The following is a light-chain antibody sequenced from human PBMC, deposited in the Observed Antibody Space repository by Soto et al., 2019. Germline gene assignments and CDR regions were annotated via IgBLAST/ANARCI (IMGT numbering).Light chain of an antibody. Sequence: EIVMTQSPATLSISPGERATLSCRASQSVYSNLAWYQQKPGQAPRLLIYGASTRTTGLPPRFSGSGSGTEFTLTISSLQPDDFATYYCQHYNSYSEAFGQGTKVDIK. V-gene: IGKV3-15*01. CDR1: QSVYSN. J-gene: IGKJ1*01. CDR3: QHYNSYSEA. CDR2: GAS.